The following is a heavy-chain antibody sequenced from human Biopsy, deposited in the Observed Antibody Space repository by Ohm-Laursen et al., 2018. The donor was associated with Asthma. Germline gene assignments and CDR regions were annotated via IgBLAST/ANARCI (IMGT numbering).Heavy chain of an antibody. D-gene: IGHD1-26*01. CDR2: ISFDGSNK. CDR3: AKDVFPGWELRRGPDY. Sequence: SLRLSCSASGFTFSNYGMHWVRQAPGKGLDWVAVISFDGSNKNYTDSVKGRFTISRDNSRNTLHLQMNSLRAEDTAVYYCAKDVFPGWELRRGPDYWGQGTLITVSS. J-gene: IGHJ4*02. V-gene: IGHV3-30*18. CDR1: GFTFSNYG.